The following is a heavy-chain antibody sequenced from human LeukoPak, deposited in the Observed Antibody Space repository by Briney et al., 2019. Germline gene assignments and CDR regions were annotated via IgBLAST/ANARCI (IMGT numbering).Heavy chain of an antibody. CDR3: ARDNYYDSSGLDY. Sequence: KPAETLSLTCTVSGASISTSRYYWGWIRQPPGKGLEWIGSIYYSGSTYYNPSLKSRVTISVDTSKNQFSLKLSSMTAADTAVYYCARDNYYDSSGLDYWGQGTLVTVSS. CDR2: IYYSGST. CDR1: GASISTSRYY. J-gene: IGHJ4*02. V-gene: IGHV4-39*07. D-gene: IGHD3-22*01.